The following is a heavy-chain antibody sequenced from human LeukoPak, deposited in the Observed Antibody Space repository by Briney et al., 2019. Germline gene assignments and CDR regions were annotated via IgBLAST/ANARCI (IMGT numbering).Heavy chain of an antibody. CDR1: GGSISSYY. Sequence: SETLSLTCTVSGGSISSYYWSWIRQPPGKGLEWIGEINHSGSTNYNPSLKSRVTISVDTSKNQFSLKLSSVTAADTAVYYCASVPGDRIFWGQGTLVTVSS. CDR3: ASVPGDRIF. D-gene: IGHD7-27*01. V-gene: IGHV4-34*01. CDR2: INHSGST. J-gene: IGHJ4*02.